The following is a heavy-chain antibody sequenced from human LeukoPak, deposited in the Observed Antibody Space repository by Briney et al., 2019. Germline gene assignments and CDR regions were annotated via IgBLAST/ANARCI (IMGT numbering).Heavy chain of an antibody. CDR2: INHSGST. CDR1: GGSFSGYY. J-gene: IGHJ4*02. D-gene: IGHD6-19*01. V-gene: IGHV4-34*01. Sequence: KSSETLSLTCAVYGGSFSGYYWSWIRQPPGKGLEWIWEINHSGSTNYNPSLKSRVTISVDTSKNQFSLKLSSVTAADTAVYYCARSIAVAGTKGHDYWAREPWSPSPQ. CDR3: ARSIAVAGTKGHDY.